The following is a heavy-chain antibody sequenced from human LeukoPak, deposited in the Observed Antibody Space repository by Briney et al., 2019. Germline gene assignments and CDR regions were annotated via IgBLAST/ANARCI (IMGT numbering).Heavy chain of an antibody. CDR1: GFTVSSSY. Sequence: PGGSLRLSCAASGFTVSSSYMSWVRQAPGKGLEWVSVIYSGGSTYYADSVKGRFTISRDNSKNTLYLQMNSLRAEDTAVYYCARVPTWDYYGMDVWGQGTTVTVSS. CDR2: IYSGGST. D-gene: IGHD2/OR15-2a*01. V-gene: IGHV3-53*01. CDR3: ARVPTWDYYGMDV. J-gene: IGHJ6*02.